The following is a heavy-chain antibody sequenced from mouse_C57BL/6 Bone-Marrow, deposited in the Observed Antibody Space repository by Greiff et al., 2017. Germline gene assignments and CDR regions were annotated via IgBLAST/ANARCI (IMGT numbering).Heavy chain of an antibody. CDR2: IYPGDGDT. Sequence: QVQLKESGPELVKPGASVKISCKASGYAFSSSWMNWVKKRPGKGLEWIGRIYPGDGDTNYNGKFKGKATLTADKSSSTAYMQLSSLTSEDSAVYFCAVLGWYFDVWCTGTTVTVSS. D-gene: IGHD4-1*01. V-gene: IGHV1-82*01. CDR3: AVLGWYFDV. CDR1: GYAFSSSW. J-gene: IGHJ1*03.